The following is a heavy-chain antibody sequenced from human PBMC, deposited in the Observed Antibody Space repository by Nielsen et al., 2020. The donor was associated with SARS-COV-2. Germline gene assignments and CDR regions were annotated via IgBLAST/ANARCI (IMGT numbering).Heavy chain of an antibody. V-gene: IGHV1-2*06. CDR1: GYTFTGYY. J-gene: IGHJ6*02. D-gene: IGHD5-18*01. CDR3: ARVQGSYGYYYYYGMDV. CDR2: INPNSGGT. Sequence: ASVKVSCKASGYTFTGYYMHWVRQAPGQGLEWMGRINPNSGGTNYAQKFQGRVTMTRDTSISTAYMELSRLRSDDTAVYYCARVQGSYGYYYYYGMDVWGQGTTVTVSS.